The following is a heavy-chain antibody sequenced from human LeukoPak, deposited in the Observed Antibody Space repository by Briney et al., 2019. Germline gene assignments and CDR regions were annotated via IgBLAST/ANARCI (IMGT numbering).Heavy chain of an antibody. V-gene: IGHV3-23*01. CDR2: IGGNVGST. CDR3: ARRGFYSFDY. Sequence: GGSLRLSCAASGFSFSNCGMSWVRQAPGKGLEWVSTIGGNVGSTYYADSVKGRFTISRDNSKNTLYLQMNSLRADDTAVYYCARRGFYSFDYWGQGTLVTVSS. CDR1: GFSFSNCG. D-gene: IGHD3-10*01. J-gene: IGHJ4*02.